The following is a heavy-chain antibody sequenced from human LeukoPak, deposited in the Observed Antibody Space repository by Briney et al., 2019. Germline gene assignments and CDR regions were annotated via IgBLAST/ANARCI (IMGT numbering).Heavy chain of an antibody. J-gene: IGHJ1*01. Sequence: ASVNVSCKASGGTFSSYAISWVRQAPGQGLEWMGRIIPILGIANYAQKFQGRVTITADKSTSTAYMELSSLRSEDTAVYYCADAYCGGDCYSAEYFQHWGQGTLVTVSS. D-gene: IGHD2-21*02. CDR2: IIPILGIA. V-gene: IGHV1-69*04. CDR3: ADAYCGGDCYSAEYFQH. CDR1: GGTFSSYA.